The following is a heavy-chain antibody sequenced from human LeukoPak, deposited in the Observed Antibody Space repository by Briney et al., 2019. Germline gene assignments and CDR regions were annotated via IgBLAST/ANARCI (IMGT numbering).Heavy chain of an antibody. Sequence: SVKVSCKASGGTFSSYAISWVRQAPGQGLEWMGGIIPIFGTANYAQKFQGRVTITTDESTSTAYMELSSLRSEDTAVYYCARSYYYDSSGYYDYWGQGTLVTVFS. CDR1: GGTFSSYA. J-gene: IGHJ4*02. D-gene: IGHD3-22*01. CDR2: IIPIFGTA. V-gene: IGHV1-69*05. CDR3: ARSYYYDSSGYYDY.